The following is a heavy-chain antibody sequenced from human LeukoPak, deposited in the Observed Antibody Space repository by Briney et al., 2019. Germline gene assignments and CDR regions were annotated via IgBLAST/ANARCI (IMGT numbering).Heavy chain of an antibody. V-gene: IGHV1-18*01. Sequence: GASVKVSCKASGYTFTSYGISWVRQAPGQGLEWMGWISAYNGNTNYAQKFQGRVTMTRDTSTSTVYMELSSLRSEDTAVYYCARDGITIFGHAFDIWGQGTMVTVSS. CDR2: ISAYNGNT. CDR1: GYTFTSYG. CDR3: ARDGITIFGHAFDI. J-gene: IGHJ3*02. D-gene: IGHD3-3*01.